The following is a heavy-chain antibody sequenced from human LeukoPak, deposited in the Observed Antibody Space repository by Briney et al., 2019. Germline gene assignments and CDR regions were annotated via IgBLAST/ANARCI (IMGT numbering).Heavy chain of an antibody. CDR3: ARDPYYYDSSGYEY. CDR2: ISAYNGNT. CDR1: GYTFTSYG. V-gene: IGHV1-18*01. D-gene: IGHD3-22*01. Sequence: ASVKVSCKASGYTFTSYGISWVRQAPGQGLEWMGWISAYNGNTDYAQKLQGRVTMTTDTSTSTAYMELGSLRSDDTAVYYCARDPYYYDSSGYEYWGQGTLVTVSS. J-gene: IGHJ4*02.